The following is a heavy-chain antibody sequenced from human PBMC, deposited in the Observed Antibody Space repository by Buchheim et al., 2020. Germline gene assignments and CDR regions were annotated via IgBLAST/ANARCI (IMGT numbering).Heavy chain of an antibody. Sequence: QVQLQESGPGLVKPSQTLPLTCTVSGGSISSGDYYWSWIRQPPGKGLEWIGYIYYSGSTYYNPSLKSRVTITVDTSKNPFSLKLSSVTAADTAVYYCARDLMVRGAYNWFDPWGQGTL. CDR3: ARDLMVRGAYNWFDP. J-gene: IGHJ5*02. V-gene: IGHV4-30-4*01. CDR2: IYYSGST. CDR1: GGSISSGDYY. D-gene: IGHD3-10*01.